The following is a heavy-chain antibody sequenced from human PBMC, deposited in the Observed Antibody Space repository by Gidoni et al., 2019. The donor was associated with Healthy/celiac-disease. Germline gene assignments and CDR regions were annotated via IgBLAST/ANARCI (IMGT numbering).Heavy chain of an antibody. CDR2: ISYDGSNK. CDR3: ARGATVTPHFEY. Sequence: QVQLVESGGCLVQPGRSLRLSCAASGFTFSSYAMHWVRQAPGKGLEWVAVISYDGSNKYYADSVKGRFTISRDNSKNTLYLQMNSLRAEDTAVHYCARGATVTPHFEYWGQGTLVTVSS. V-gene: IGHV3-30-3*01. D-gene: IGHD4-17*01. J-gene: IGHJ4*02. CDR1: GFTFSSYA.